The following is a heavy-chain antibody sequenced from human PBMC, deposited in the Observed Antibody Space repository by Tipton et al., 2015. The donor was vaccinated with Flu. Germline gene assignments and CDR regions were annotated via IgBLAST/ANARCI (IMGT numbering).Heavy chain of an antibody. CDR2: IYYSGST. Sequence: LRLSCTVSGGSISSYYWSWIRQPPGKGLEWIGYIYYSGSTYYNPSLKSRVTISVDTSKNQFSLKLSSVTAADTAVYYCARRYCSGGSCVTGWFDPWGQGTLVTVSS. D-gene: IGHD2-15*01. CDR1: GGSISSYY. CDR3: ARRYCSGGSCVTGWFDP. V-gene: IGHV4-59*08. J-gene: IGHJ5*02.